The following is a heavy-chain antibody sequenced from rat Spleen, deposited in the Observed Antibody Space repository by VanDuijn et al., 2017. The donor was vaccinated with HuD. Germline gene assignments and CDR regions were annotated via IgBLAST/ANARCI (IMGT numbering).Heavy chain of an antibody. V-gene: IGHV5-7*01. CDR2: ISYDGSST. CDR1: GFTFSDYN. Sequence: EVQLVESGGGLVQPGRSLKLSCAASGFTFSDYNMAWVRQAPKKGLEWVATISYDGSSTYYRDSVKGRFTISRDNAKSTLYLQMDSLRSEDTATYYCARHPTYYGFDGDWLACWGQGTLVTVSS. CDR3: ARHPTYYGFDGDWLAC. D-gene: IGHD1-9*01. J-gene: IGHJ3*01.